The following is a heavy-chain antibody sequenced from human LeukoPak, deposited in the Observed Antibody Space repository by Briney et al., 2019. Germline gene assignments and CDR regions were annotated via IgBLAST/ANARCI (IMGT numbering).Heavy chain of an antibody. V-gene: IGHV4-4*07. D-gene: IGHD3-22*01. CDR2: IYTGGST. Sequence: SETLSLTCSVSGGSVGSFSIYYWSWVRQPAGKGLEWIGRIYTGGSTSTRYNPSLQSRVSISVDKSKNHFSLTLRSVTAADTAVYYCAMYNYDTSGFDYWGQGTRVTVSS. J-gene: IGHJ4*02. CDR1: GGSVGSFSIYY. CDR3: AMYNYDTSGFDY.